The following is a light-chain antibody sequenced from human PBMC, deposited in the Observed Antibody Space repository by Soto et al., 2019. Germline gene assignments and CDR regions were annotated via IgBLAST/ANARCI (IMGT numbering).Light chain of an antibody. CDR2: EVS. Sequence: QSALTQPPSASGSPGQSVTISCTGTSSDVGGYNYVSWYQQHPGKAPKLMIYEVSKRPSGVPDRFSGSKSGNTASLTVSGLQAEEEADYYCSSYAGSNRRVFGGGTKVTVL. CDR3: SSYAGSNRRV. CDR1: SSDVGGYNY. V-gene: IGLV2-8*01. J-gene: IGLJ2*01.